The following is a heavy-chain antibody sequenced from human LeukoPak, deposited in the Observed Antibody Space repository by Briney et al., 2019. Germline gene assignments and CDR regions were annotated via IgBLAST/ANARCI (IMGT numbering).Heavy chain of an antibody. Sequence: GSSVKVSCKASGGTFSSYAISWVRQAPGQGLEWMGGIIPIFGTANYAQKFQGRVTITADESTSTAYMELSSLRSEDTAVYYCARDQYSGSYYGLGDAFDIWGQGTMVTVSS. CDR1: GGTFSSYA. D-gene: IGHD1-26*01. J-gene: IGHJ3*02. CDR3: ARDQYSGSYYGLGDAFDI. V-gene: IGHV1-69*01. CDR2: IIPIFGTA.